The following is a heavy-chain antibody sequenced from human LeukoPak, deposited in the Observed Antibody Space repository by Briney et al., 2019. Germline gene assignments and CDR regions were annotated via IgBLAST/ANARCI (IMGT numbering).Heavy chain of an antibody. CDR2: VSDSGGST. D-gene: IGHD3-16*02. Sequence: GESLRLSCAASGFTFSSYAMSWVRQAPGKGLEWVSAVSDSGGSTYYADSVKGRFTISRDNSKNTLYLQMSSLGAEDTAVYYCAKGEKTRPFGGVIDYWGQGTLVTVSS. CDR3: AKGEKTRPFGGVIDY. CDR1: GFTFSSYA. J-gene: IGHJ4*02. V-gene: IGHV3-23*01.